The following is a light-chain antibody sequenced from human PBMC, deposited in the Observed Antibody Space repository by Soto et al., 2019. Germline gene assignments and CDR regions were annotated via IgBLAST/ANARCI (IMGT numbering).Light chain of an antibody. J-gene: IGLJ2*01. Sequence: QSVLTQPPSASGTPGQRVTISCSGSTSNIGSNYVYWYQQLPGTAPKLLIYNNNQRPSGVPDRFSASKSGTSASLAISGLQSEDEAHYHCSAWDDVLSVVGFGGGTQLTVL. CDR3: SAWDDVLSVVG. V-gene: IGLV1-47*02. CDR2: NNN. CDR1: TSNIGSNY.